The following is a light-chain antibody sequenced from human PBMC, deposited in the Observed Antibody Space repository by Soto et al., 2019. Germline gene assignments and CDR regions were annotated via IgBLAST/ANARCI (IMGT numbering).Light chain of an antibody. CDR3: QQSDDFPYT. Sequence: DIQMTQSPSSLSASVGDRVTITCQASQDIGKHLNWYQQKVGKAPKVLIYDASNLETGVPPGFSGSGSGTDFSCTISSLRPEDIATYYCQQSDDFPYTFGQGTKLEIK. CDR2: DAS. V-gene: IGKV1-33*01. J-gene: IGKJ2*01. CDR1: QDIGKH.